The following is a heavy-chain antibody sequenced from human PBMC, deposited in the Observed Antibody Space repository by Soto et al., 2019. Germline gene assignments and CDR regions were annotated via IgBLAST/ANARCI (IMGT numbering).Heavy chain of an antibody. V-gene: IGHV1-8*01. Sequence: ASVKVSCKASGYTFTSYDINWVRQATGQGLEWMGWMNPNSGNTGYAQKFKGRVTMTRNTSISTAYMELNSLRSEDTAVYYCSRGSYYVFWSGYYGGDYYYYMDVWGEGTTVTVSS. J-gene: IGHJ6*03. CDR2: MNPNSGNT. CDR1: GYTFTSYD. CDR3: SRGSYYVFWSGYYGGDYYYYMDV. D-gene: IGHD3-3*01.